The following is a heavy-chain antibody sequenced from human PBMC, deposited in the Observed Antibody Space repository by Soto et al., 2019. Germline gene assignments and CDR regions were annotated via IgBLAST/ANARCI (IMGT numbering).Heavy chain of an antibody. CDR1: GDSVSSNSAA. J-gene: IGHJ4*02. CDR2: TYYRSKWYN. CDR3: ARGPVDYGSVSGYFDY. V-gene: IGHV6-1*01. Sequence: KQSQTLSLTCAISGDSVSSNSAAWNWIRQSPSRGLEWLGRTYYRSKWYNDYAVSVKSRITINPDTSKNQFSLQLNSVTPEDTAVYYCARGPVDYGSVSGYFDYWGQGTLVTVSS. D-gene: IGHD3-10*01.